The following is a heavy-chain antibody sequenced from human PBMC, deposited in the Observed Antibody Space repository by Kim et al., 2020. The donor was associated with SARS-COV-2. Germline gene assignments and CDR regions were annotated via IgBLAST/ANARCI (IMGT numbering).Heavy chain of an antibody. D-gene: IGHD6-13*01. CDR3: ARQGGSS. CDR1: GGSISSSSYY. Sequence: SETLSLTCTVSGGSISSSSYYWGWIRQPPGKGLEWIGSIYYSGSTYYNPSLKSRVTISVDTSKNQFSLKLSSVTAADTAVYYCARQGGSSWGQGTLVTVSS. V-gene: IGHV4-39*01. J-gene: IGHJ4*02. CDR2: IYYSGST.